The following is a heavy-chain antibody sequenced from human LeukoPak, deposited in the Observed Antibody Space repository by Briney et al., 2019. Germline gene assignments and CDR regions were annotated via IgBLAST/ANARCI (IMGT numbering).Heavy chain of an antibody. J-gene: IGHJ6*02. V-gene: IGHV1-18*01. D-gene: IGHD3-3*01. CDR3: ARDPGYYDFWSARYYYYYGMDV. CDR1: GYTFTSYG. Sequence: ASVKVSCKASGYTFTSYGISWVRQAPGQGLEWMGWISAYNGNTNYAQKLQGRVTMTTDTSTSTAYMELRSLRSDDTAVYYCARDPGYYDFWSARYYYYYGMDVWGQGTTVTVSS. CDR2: ISAYNGNT.